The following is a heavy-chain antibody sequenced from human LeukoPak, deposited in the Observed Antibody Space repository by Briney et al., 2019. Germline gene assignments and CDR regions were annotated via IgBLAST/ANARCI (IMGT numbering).Heavy chain of an antibody. V-gene: IGHV4-59*01. CDR2: IYNSGGT. D-gene: IGHD6-13*01. CDR3: ARVVRTYSSSWYDYYYYYYMDV. Sequence: SETLSLTCTVSGGSITSSFYWSWIRQSPGKGLEWIGYIYNSGGTKYNPSLKSRLTISVDTSKNQFSLNLRSVTAADTAVYYCARVVRTYSSSWYDYYYYYYMDVWGKGTTVTVSS. J-gene: IGHJ6*03. CDR1: GGSITSSFY.